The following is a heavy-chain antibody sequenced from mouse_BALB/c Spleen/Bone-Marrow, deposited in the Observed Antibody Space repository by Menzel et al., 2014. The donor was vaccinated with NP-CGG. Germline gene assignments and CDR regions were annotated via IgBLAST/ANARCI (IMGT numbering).Heavy chain of an antibody. V-gene: IGHV7-3*02. CDR2: IRNKAYGYTT. CDR1: GFTFTDYY. J-gene: IGHJ4*01. Sequence: EVKVEESGGGLVQPGGSLRLSCTTSGFTFTDYYMSWVRQPPGKALEWLAFIRNKAYGYTTEYSASVRGRSTISRDNSQSILYLQMNTLRAEDSATYYCARFPMDYWGQGTSVTVSS. CDR3: ARFPMDY.